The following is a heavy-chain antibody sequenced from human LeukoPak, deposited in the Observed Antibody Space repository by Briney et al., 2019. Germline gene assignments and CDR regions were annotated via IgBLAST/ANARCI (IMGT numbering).Heavy chain of an antibody. CDR3: AGAPGYGYGYDYYFDY. V-gene: IGHV1-69*05. CDR1: GGTFSSYA. CDR2: IIPIFGTA. D-gene: IGHD5-18*01. J-gene: IGHJ4*02. Sequence: GASVTVSCKASGGTFSSYAISWVRQAPGQGLEWMGGIIPIFGTANYAQKFQGRVTITTDESTSTAYMELSSLRSEDTAVYYCAGAPGYGYGYDYYFDYWGQGTLVTVSS.